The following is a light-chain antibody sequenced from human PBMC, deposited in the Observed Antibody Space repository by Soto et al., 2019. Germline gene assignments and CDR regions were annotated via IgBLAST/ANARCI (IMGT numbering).Light chain of an antibody. CDR2: GAS. J-gene: IGKJ5*01. CDR3: QQYKNWPTIT. V-gene: IGKV3-15*01. CDR1: QSVSSN. Sequence: DIVMTQSPATLSVSQGERATISCRSSQSVSSNLAWYQQKPGQAPRLIIYGASTRATGIPARFSGSGSGTEFTPTISSLQSADFAVYYCQQYKNWPTITFGQGTKLDIK.